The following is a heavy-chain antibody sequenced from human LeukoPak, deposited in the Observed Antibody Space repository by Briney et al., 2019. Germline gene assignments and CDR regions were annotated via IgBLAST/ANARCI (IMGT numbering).Heavy chain of an antibody. V-gene: IGHV3-23*01. CDR2: ISGSGGTT. D-gene: IGHD6-19*01. CDR1: GFTFRSYA. CDR3: AKDGSIAVAGTLGY. J-gene: IGHJ4*02. Sequence: GSLRLSCAASGFTFRSYAMNWVRQAPGKGLEWVSTISGSGGTTHYADSVKVRFTISRDNTNNPLSLQMNSLGAEDTAVYYCAKDGSIAVAGTLGYWGQGTLVTVSS.